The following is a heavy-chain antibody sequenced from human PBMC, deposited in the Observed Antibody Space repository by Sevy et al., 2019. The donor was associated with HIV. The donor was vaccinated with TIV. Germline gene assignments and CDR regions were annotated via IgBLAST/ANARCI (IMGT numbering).Heavy chain of an antibody. CDR2: IYNGGSK. V-gene: IGHV3-66*02. CDR3: ARDGGSRGMDV. Sequence: GGSLRLSCAASGFTVSSNYMNWVRQAPGKGLEWVSVIYNGGSKYYADSVKGRFTISRDNSKNTLYLQMNSLRAEDAAVYYCARDGGSRGMDVWGKGTTVTVSS. J-gene: IGHJ6*04. D-gene: IGHD6-13*01. CDR1: GFTVSSNY.